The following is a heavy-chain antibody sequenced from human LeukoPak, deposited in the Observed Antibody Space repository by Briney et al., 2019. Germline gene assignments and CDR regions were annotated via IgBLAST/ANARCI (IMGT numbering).Heavy chain of an antibody. J-gene: IGHJ4*02. D-gene: IGHD6-6*01. CDR1: GGTFSSYA. Sequence: ASVKASCKASGGTFSSYAIGWVRQAPGQGLEWMGGIIPIFGTANYAQKFQGRVTITADESTSTAYMELSSLRSEDTAVYYCARSRSLRTHIDYWGQGTLVTVSS. V-gene: IGHV1-69*13. CDR3: ARSRSLRTHIDY. CDR2: IIPIFGTA.